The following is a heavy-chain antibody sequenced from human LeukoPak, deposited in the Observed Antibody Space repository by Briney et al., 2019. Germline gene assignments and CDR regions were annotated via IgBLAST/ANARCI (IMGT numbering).Heavy chain of an antibody. V-gene: IGHV4-59*05. CDR1: GFTFSNYSMN. CDR2: IYYSKNT. D-gene: IGHD5-18*01. CDR3: VSPRGFSYGYFDY. J-gene: IGHJ4*02. Sequence: GSLRLSCAASGFTFSNYSMNWVRQAPGKGLEGIGSIYYSKNTYYNPSLKSRVTISADTSKNQFSLTLGSVSATDTAVYYCVSPRGFSYGYFDYWGEGTLVTVSS.